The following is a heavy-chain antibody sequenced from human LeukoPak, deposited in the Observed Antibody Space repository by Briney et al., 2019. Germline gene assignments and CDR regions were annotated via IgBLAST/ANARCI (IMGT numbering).Heavy chain of an antibody. J-gene: IGHJ6*02. CDR3: AKDGGGSLEWLPPMDV. CDR2: ITGSGGGT. Sequence: GGSLRLSCAASGFTFSSHAMGWVRQAPGKGLEWVSSITGSGGGTYYGDSVKGRFTISRDNSKNTLYPQMNSLRAEDTAVYYCAKDGGGSLEWLPPMDVWGQGTTVTVSS. CDR1: GFTFSSHA. V-gene: IGHV3-23*01. D-gene: IGHD3-3*01.